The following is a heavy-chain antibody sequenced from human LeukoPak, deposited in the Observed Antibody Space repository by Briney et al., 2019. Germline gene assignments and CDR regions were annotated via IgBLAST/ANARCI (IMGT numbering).Heavy chain of an antibody. J-gene: IGHJ4*02. D-gene: IGHD4-17*01. CDR2: IKSDGTYR. Sequence: GGSLRLSCTASGFTFSSHWMHWVRQAPGKGLVCVARIKSDGTYRDYGDSVRGRFTISRDNAKDTLYLQMNSLRAEDTAVYYCVRDDRSYGVDYWGQGTPVTVSS. CDR3: VRDDRSYGVDY. V-gene: IGHV3-74*01. CDR1: GFTFSSHW.